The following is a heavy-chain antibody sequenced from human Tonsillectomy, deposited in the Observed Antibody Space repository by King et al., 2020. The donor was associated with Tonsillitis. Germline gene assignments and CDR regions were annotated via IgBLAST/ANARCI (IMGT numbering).Heavy chain of an antibody. Sequence: VQLQQWGAGLLKPSETLSLTCAVYGGSFSGYYWSWIRQPPGKGLEWIGEINHSGSTNYNPSLTSRVTLSVDTSKNQFSLKLSSVTAADTAVYYCWAGPFDDYVWGSYRYHYGMDVWGQGTTVTVSS. CDR2: INHSGST. CDR3: WAGPFDDYVWGSYRYHYGMDV. V-gene: IGHV4-34*01. J-gene: IGHJ6*02. D-gene: IGHD3-16*02. CDR1: GGSFSGYY.